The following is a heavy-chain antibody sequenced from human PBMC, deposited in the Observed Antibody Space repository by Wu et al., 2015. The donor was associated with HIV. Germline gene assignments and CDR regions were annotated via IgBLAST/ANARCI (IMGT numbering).Heavy chain of an antibody. D-gene: IGHD3-22*01. CDR3: ARDREYYYDSSGYYH. J-gene: IGHJ5*02. Sequence: QVHLVQSGAEVKKPGSSVKVSCKASGGTFSSYAISWVRQAPGQGLEWMGGIIPIFGTANYAQKFQGRVTITTDESTSTAYMELSSLRSEDTAVYYCARDREYYYDSSGYYHWGQGTLVTVSS. CDR2: IIPIFGTA. CDR1: GGTFSSYA. V-gene: IGHV1-69*05.